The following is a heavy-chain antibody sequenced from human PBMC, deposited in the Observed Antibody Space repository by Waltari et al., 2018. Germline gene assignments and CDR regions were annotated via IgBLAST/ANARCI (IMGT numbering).Heavy chain of an antibody. J-gene: IGHJ4*02. Sequence: EVQLVESGGGLVQPGGSMRLSCAACGFIFSNYAMHWVRQAPGKGLEYVSAISSNGDDTYYANSVKGRFTISRDNSKNTLYLQMGSLRAEDMAVYYCTSGSAYYGNWGQGTLVTVSS. CDR3: TSGSAYYGN. D-gene: IGHD3-22*01. V-gene: IGHV3-64*01. CDR1: GFIFSNYA. CDR2: ISSNGDDT.